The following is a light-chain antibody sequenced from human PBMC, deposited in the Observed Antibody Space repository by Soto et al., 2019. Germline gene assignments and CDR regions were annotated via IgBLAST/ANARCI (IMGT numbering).Light chain of an antibody. CDR3: CSYAGSYTYI. V-gene: IGLV2-11*01. Sequence: QSGLTQPRSVSVSPGQSVTVSCTGSYSYVGTFYFVSWYQQYPGKGPKLIIYDVTERPSGVPDRFSGSKSGNTASLTISGLQAEDEADYYCCSYAGSYTYIFGSGTKVTVL. J-gene: IGLJ1*01. CDR2: DVT. CDR1: YSYVGTFYF.